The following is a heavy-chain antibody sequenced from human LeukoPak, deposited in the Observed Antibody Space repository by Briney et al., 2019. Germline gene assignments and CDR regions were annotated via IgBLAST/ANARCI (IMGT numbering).Heavy chain of an antibody. V-gene: IGHV1-18*01. J-gene: IGHJ5*02. CDR2: ISAYNGNT. CDR3: ARDIGYCSGGSCRYWFDP. D-gene: IGHD2-15*01. Sequence: GASVKVSCKASGYTFTSYGSSWVRQAPGQGPEWMGWISAYNGNTNYAQKVQGRVTMTTDTSTSTVYMELRSLRSDDTAVYYCARDIGYCSGGSCRYWFDPWGQGTLVTVSS. CDR1: GYTFTSYG.